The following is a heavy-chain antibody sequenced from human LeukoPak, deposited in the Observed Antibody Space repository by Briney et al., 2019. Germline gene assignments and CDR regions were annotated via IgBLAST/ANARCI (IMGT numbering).Heavy chain of an antibody. J-gene: IGHJ6*03. D-gene: IGHD6-19*01. CDR1: GFTFSSFA. CDR2: IRYDGSNK. CDR3: AKDQGMGLEQWPGIMDV. Sequence: PGTSLRLSCAASGFTFSSFAMHWVRQPPGKGLEWVAFIRYDGSNKYYADSVKGRFTISRDNSKNTLYLQMNSLRAEDTAVYYCAKDQGMGLEQWPGIMDVWGKGTTVTISS. V-gene: IGHV3-30*02.